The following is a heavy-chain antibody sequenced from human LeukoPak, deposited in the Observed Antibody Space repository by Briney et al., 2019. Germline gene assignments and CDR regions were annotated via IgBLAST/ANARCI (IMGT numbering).Heavy chain of an antibody. CDR1: GFTFSSYA. J-gene: IGHJ4*02. V-gene: IGHV3-23*01. D-gene: IGHD3-22*01. CDR2: ISTNGGST. CDR3: SVMHRYYDGSGYWVQ. Sequence: GGSLRLSCAASGFTFSSYAMNWVRQAPGKGLEWVSGISTNGGSTSYADPVKGRFTISRDNPRNTLYMQMNSLSAEDTAVYYCSVMHRYYDGSGYWVQWGQGTLVTVSS.